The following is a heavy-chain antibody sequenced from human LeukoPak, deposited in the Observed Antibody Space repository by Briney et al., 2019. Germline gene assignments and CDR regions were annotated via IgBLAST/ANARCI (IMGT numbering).Heavy chain of an antibody. V-gene: IGHV1-46*01. CDR2: INPSGGST. D-gene: IGHD2-8*01. CDR1: GYTFTIYY. Sequence: ASVKVSSKASGYTFTIYYMHWVRQAPGQGLEWMGIINPSGGSTSYAQKFQGRVTMTRDMSTSTVYMELSSLRSEDTAVYYCARDPGHIVLMVYASGFDYWGQGTLVTVSS. J-gene: IGHJ4*02. CDR3: ARDPGHIVLMVYASGFDY.